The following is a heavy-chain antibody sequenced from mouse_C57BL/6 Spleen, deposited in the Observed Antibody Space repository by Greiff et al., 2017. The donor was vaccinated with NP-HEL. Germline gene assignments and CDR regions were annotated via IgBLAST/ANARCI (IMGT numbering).Heavy chain of an antibody. CDR1: GFTFSSYG. CDR2: ISSGGSYT. CDR3: ARHASGPDY. V-gene: IGHV5-6*01. J-gene: IGHJ2*01. Sequence: EVMLVESGGDLVKPGGSLKLSCAASGFTFSSYGMSWVRQTPDKRLEWVATISSGGSYTYYPDSVKGRFTISRDNAKNTLYLQMSSLKSEDTAMYYCARHASGPDYWGQGTTLTVSS.